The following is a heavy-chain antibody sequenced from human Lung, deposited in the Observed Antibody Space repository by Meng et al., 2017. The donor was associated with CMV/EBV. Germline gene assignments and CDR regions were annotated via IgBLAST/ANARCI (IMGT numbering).Heavy chain of an antibody. Sequence: QVQRQGSGPVRGKPSGSLSLTCAVSGGSMSSTNWWSWVRQPPGKGLEWIGEIYHSGSTNYNPSLKGRVSISVDKSKNQFSLKLSSVTAADTAVYYCARADKVRLDYWGQGTLVTVSS. CDR3: ARADKVRLDY. J-gene: IGHJ4*02. CDR2: IYHSGST. CDR1: GGSMSSTNW. V-gene: IGHV4-4*02.